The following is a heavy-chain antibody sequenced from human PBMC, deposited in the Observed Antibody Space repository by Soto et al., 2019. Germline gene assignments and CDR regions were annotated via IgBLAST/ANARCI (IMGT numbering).Heavy chain of an antibody. V-gene: IGHV1-18*01. CDR2: ISAYNGNT. CDR3: ARGDNWNYVDY. D-gene: IGHD1-20*01. CDR1: GYTFSTYG. Sequence: GASVKVSWKASGYTFSTYGINWVRQAPGQGLEWMGWISAYNGNTNNAQNFQGRVTMTTDTSTSTAYMELRSLRSDDTAVYYCARGDNWNYVDYWGQGTLVTVSS. J-gene: IGHJ4*02.